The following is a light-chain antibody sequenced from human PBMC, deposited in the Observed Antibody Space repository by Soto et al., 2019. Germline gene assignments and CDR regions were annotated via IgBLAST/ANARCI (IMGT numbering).Light chain of an antibody. CDR2: EVY. CDR3: SSYVGTNSYV. V-gene: IGLV2-8*01. CDR1: SSDVGGYNY. Sequence: QSVLTQPPSASGSPGQSVTISCTGTSSDVGGYNYVSWYQHHPGKAPKFIIYEVYKRPSGVPDRFSGSKSGNTAALTVSGLQAEDEADYYCSSYVGTNSYVFGTGTKVTVL. J-gene: IGLJ1*01.